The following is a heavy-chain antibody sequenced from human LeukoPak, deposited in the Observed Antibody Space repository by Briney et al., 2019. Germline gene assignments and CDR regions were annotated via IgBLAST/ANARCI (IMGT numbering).Heavy chain of an antibody. D-gene: IGHD5-24*01. V-gene: IGHV3-23*01. CDR3: ARGGYNYYFAD. Sequence: PGGSLRLSCAASGFVFSSYVMNWVRQAPGKGLEWVSAMSGRFGNIYYADSVKGRFAISRDNSGNMVYLQMNNLRAEDTAVYYCARGGYNYYFADWGQGTLVTVSS. CDR1: GFVFSSYV. CDR2: MSGRFGNI. J-gene: IGHJ4*02.